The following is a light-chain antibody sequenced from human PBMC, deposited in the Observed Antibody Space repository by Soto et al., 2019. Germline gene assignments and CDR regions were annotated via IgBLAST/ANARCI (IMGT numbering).Light chain of an antibody. V-gene: IGKV4-1*01. CDR3: XQYYSAPPT. CDR1: QTVLYSSNNKNY. J-gene: IGKJ1*01. Sequence: DIVMTQSPDSLAVSLGERATINCKSSQTVLYSSNNKNYLAWYQQKPGQPPKLLIYWASTRESGVPDRFSGXGSGTXXXLXXXXLQAXDVAXXXXXQYYSAPPTFGQGTKVEIK. CDR2: WAS.